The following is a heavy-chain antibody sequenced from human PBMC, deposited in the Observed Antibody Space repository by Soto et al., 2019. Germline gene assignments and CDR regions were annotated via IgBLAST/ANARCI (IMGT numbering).Heavy chain of an antibody. Sequence: PGESLKISCKASGYSFSFYWIGWVRQMPGKGLEWMATMYPDDSDIRYSPSFEAHVTISADKSTSTAFLQWSSLKASDTAMYYCATAYVYDFENSNYYRDAFDIWGQGTLVTVSS. CDR3: ATAYVYDFENSNYYRDAFDI. V-gene: IGHV5-51*01. CDR1: GYSFSFYW. CDR2: MYPDDSDI. D-gene: IGHD3-22*01. J-gene: IGHJ3*02.